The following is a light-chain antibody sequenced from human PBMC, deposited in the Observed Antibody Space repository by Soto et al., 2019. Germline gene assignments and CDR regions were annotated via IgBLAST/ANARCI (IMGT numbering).Light chain of an antibody. V-gene: IGLV2-8*01. CDR3: SSYAGSNNLV. CDR2: EVT. CDR1: SSDVGGYNY. J-gene: IGLJ2*01. Sequence: QSALTQPPSASGSPGQSVTISCTGTSSDVGGYNYVSWYQQYPSKAPKLMIYEVTKRPSGVPDRFSGSKSGNTASLTVSGLQAEDEADYYCSSYAGSNNLVFGGGTQLTVL.